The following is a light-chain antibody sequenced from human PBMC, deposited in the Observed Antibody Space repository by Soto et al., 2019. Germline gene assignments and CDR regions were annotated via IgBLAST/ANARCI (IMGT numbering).Light chain of an antibody. V-gene: IGLV2-14*01. Sequence: SALTQPASVSGSPGQSITISCTGTSSDVGGYKYVSWYQQHPGKAPKLMIYEVSNRPSGVSNRFSGSKSGNTASLTITGLQAEDEAEYYCSSYTSRSTLVFGGGTKVTVL. CDR2: EVS. CDR3: SSYTSRSTLV. J-gene: IGLJ2*01. CDR1: SSDVGGYKY.